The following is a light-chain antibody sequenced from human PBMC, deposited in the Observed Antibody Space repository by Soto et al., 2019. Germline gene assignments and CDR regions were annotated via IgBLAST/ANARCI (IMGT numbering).Light chain of an antibody. CDR1: QNINNN. CDR3: QQRSNWPYT. CDR2: GAS. J-gene: IGKJ2*01. V-gene: IGKV3-15*01. Sequence: EIVMTQSPASLSVSPGERATLSCRASQNINNNLAWYQHKPGQAPRVVIYGASARATGIPARFSGSGSGTQFTLTISSLQSEDFAVYYCQQRSNWPYTFGQGTKLDIK.